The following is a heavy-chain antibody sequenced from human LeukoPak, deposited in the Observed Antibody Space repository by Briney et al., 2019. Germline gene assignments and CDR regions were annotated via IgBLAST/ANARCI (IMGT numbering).Heavy chain of an antibody. Sequence: GRSLRLSCAASGFTFSSYGMHWVRQAPGKGLEWVSLISYDGSNKYYADSVKGRFTISRDNSKNTLYLQMNSLRAEDTAVYYCAKDGPAAAGSYFDYWGQGTLVTVSS. V-gene: IGHV3-30*18. CDR2: ISYDGSNK. J-gene: IGHJ4*02. D-gene: IGHD2-15*01. CDR3: AKDGPAAAGSYFDY. CDR1: GFTFSSYG.